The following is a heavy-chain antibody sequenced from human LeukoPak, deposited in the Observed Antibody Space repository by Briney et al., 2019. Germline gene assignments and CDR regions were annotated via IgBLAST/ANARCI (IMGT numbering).Heavy chain of an antibody. CDR1: GYTFTGYY. V-gene: IGHV1-2*02. Sequence: ASVNVSCKASGYTFTGYYMHWVRQAPGQGREWMGWINPNSGGTNYAQKFQGRVTMTRDTSISTAYMELSRLRSDDTAVYYCARDVTTVVTPYYYGMDVWGQGTTVTVSS. CDR2: INPNSGGT. CDR3: ARDVTTVVTPYYYGMDV. D-gene: IGHD4-23*01. J-gene: IGHJ6*02.